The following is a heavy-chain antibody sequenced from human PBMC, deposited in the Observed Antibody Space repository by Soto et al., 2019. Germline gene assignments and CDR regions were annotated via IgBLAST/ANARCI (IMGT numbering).Heavy chain of an antibody. CDR2: IHYSGST. J-gene: IGHJ5*02. CDR3: ARAGGAGSGHDWFDP. Sequence: SETLSLTCNVSGGSVSSGGYYWSWIRQHPGKGLEWIGYIHYSGSTYYNPSLKSRVTMSIDTSKNLFSLNLSSVTAADTAVYYCARAGGAGSGHDWFDPWGQGALVTVSS. CDR1: GGSVSSGGYY. D-gene: IGHD6-13*01. V-gene: IGHV4-31*03.